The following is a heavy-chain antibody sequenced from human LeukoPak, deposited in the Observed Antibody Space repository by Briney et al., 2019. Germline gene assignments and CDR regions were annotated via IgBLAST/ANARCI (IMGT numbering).Heavy chain of an antibody. CDR2: INHSGST. Sequence: SETLSLTCAVYGGSFSGYYWSWIRQPPGKGLEWIGEINHSGSTNYNPSLKSRVTISVDTSKNQFSLKLSSVTAADTAVCYCARAPPRHDYYYYYYMDVWGKGTTVTVSS. V-gene: IGHV4-34*01. CDR1: GGSFSGYY. J-gene: IGHJ6*03. CDR3: ARAPPRHDYYYYYYMDV.